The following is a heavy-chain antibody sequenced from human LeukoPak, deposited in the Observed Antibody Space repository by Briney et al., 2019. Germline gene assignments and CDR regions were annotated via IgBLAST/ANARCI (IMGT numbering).Heavy chain of an antibody. CDR2: ISSSGSSI. D-gene: IGHD4-11*01. J-gene: IGHJ5*02. Sequence: GGSLRLSCAASGFTFSSYSMNWVRQAPGKGLECVSYISSSGSSIYYADSVKGRFTISRDNAKNSLCLQMNGLRAEDTAVYYCARGPWGLTVTTLNWFDPWGQGTLVTVSS. CDR1: GFTFSSYS. V-gene: IGHV3-48*01. CDR3: ARGPWGLTVTTLNWFDP.